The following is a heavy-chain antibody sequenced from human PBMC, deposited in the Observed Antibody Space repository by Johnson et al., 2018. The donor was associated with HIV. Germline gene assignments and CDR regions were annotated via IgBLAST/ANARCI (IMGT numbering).Heavy chain of an antibody. CDR3: ARDPSGSDAEVTPDARFDI. D-gene: IGHD1-26*01. J-gene: IGHJ3*02. V-gene: IGHV3-66*01. Sequence: VQLVESGGGLVQPGGSLRLSCAASGFTVSSNYMSWVRQAPGKGLEWVSVIYSGGSTYYADSVKGRFTISRDNSKNTLYLQMNSLRAEDTAVYYCARDPSGSDAEVTPDARFDIWGQGTMVTVSS. CDR2: IYSGGST. CDR1: GFTVSSNY.